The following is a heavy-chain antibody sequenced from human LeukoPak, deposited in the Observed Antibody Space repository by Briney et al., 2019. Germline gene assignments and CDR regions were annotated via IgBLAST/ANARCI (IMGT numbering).Heavy chain of an antibody. V-gene: IGHV5-51*01. D-gene: IGHD1-26*01. CDR2: IYPGDSDM. CDR3: VRQSGSYYSEIDY. CDR1: GYSFSSYW. Sequence: GESLKISCKGSGYSFSSYWIAWVRQMPGKGLEWMGIIYPGDSDMRYSPSFEGRVTISADKSISTAYLQWSSLKASDTAMYYCVRQSGSYYSEIDYWGQGTLVTVSS. J-gene: IGHJ4*02.